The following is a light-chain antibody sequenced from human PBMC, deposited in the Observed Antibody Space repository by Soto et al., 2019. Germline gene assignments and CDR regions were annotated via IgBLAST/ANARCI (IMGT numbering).Light chain of an antibody. CDR3: LQDYNYPPT. J-gene: IGKJ4*01. CDR1: QGISND. V-gene: IGKV1-6*01. CDR2: AAS. Sequence: AIQMTQSQSSLSASVGDRVTITCRASQGISNDLGWYQQKPGKAPTLLIYAASSLQSGVSSRFTGSGSGTDFTLSISSLQPEDFATYYCLQDYNYPPTFGGGTKVEIK.